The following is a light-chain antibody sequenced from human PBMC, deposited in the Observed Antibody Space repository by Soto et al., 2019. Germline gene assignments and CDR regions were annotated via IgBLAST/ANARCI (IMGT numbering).Light chain of an antibody. CDR1: QSMKRRY. J-gene: IGKJ2*01. V-gene: IGKV3-20*01. CDR2: AAS. Sequence: EIVLMQSPGTLSLSPGESATLFCRASQSMKRRYLAWYQQKPGQAPRVLIYAASIRATGIPDRFSGSGSGTDFSLTISRLEPEDFAVYYCHQYDNTPQTLGQGTKVDIK. CDR3: HQYDNTPQT.